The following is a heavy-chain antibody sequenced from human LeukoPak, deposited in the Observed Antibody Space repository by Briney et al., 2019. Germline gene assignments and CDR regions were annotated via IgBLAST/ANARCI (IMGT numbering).Heavy chain of an antibody. V-gene: IGHV3-23*01. J-gene: IGHJ4*02. CDR1: GLSFSTYA. Sequence: PGGSLRLSCAASGLSFSTYALSWVRQPPGKGLEWVSAIRCSGGSTYYADSVKGRFTISRDNSKNTLYLQMNSLRAEDTAVYYCASRRIAAADYWGQGTLVTVSS. D-gene: IGHD6-13*01. CDR2: IRCSGGST. CDR3: ASRRIAAADY.